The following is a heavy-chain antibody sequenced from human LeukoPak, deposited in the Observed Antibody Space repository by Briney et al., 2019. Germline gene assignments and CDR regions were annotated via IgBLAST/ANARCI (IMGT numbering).Heavy chain of an antibody. D-gene: IGHD6-13*01. CDR1: GGSFSGYY. Sequence: PSETLSLTCAVYGGSFSGYYWSWIRQPPGKGLEXIGEINHSGSTNYNPSLKSRVTISVDTSKNQFSLKLSSVTAADTAVYYCARGGMQQLELDYWGQGTLVTVSS. V-gene: IGHV4-34*01. J-gene: IGHJ4*02. CDR2: INHSGST. CDR3: ARGGMQQLELDY.